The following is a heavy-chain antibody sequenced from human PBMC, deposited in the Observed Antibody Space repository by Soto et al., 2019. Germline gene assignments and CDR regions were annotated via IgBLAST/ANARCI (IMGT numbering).Heavy chain of an antibody. J-gene: IGHJ5*02. CDR1: GGSFSGYY. CDR3: ADGEPKYCGGDCYPS. CDR2: INHSGST. V-gene: IGHV4-34*01. Sequence: PSETLSLTCAVYGGSFSGYYWSWIRQPPGKGLEWIGEINHSGSTNYSPSLKSRVTISVDTSKNQFSLKLSSVTAADTAVYYCADGEPKYCGGDCYPSWGQGTLVTVSS. D-gene: IGHD2-21*02.